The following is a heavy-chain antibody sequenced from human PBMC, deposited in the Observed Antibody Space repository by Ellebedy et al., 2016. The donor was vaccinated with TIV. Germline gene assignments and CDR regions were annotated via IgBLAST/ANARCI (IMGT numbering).Heavy chain of an antibody. D-gene: IGHD6-19*01. Sequence: AASVKVSCKASGYTFTGYYMHWVRQAPGQGLEWMGWINPNSGGTNYAQKFQGRVTMTRDTSISTAYMELSRLRSDDTAVYYCARALSSGWYVHFDYWGQGTLVTVSS. J-gene: IGHJ4*02. V-gene: IGHV1-2*02. CDR1: GYTFTGYY. CDR3: ARALSSGWYVHFDY. CDR2: INPNSGGT.